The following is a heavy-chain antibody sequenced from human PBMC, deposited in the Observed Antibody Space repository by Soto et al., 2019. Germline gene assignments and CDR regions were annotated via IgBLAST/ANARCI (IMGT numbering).Heavy chain of an antibody. CDR2: IIPILGIA. V-gene: IGHV1-69*02. CDR1: GGTFSSYT. Sequence: QVQLVQSGAEVKKPGSSVKVSCKASGGTFSSYTISWVRQAPGQGLEWMGRIIPILGIANYAQKFQGRVTITADKSTSTAYMELRSLRSEDTAVYYCARGSYYDSSRPENFDYWGQGTLVTVSS. D-gene: IGHD3-22*01. CDR3: ARGSYYDSSRPENFDY. J-gene: IGHJ4*02.